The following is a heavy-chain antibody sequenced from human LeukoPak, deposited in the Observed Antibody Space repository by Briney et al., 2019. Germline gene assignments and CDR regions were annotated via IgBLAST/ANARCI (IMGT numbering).Heavy chain of an antibody. Sequence: GGSLRLSCAASGFTFSDSAMNWVRQAPGKGLEWVSSINNVASHIYYADSVRGRFTISRDNAKSSLYLQMNSLRAEDTAVYYCARDCSAGNCYYNFDYWGQGTLVTVSS. D-gene: IGHD2-15*01. J-gene: IGHJ4*02. CDR2: INNVASHI. CDR1: GFTFSDSA. V-gene: IGHV3-21*01. CDR3: ARDCSAGNCYYNFDY.